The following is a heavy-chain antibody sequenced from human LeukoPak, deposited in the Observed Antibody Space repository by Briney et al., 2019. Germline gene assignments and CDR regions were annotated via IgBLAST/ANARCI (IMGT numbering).Heavy chain of an antibody. V-gene: IGHV3-30*04. J-gene: IGHJ4*02. Sequence: PGGSLRLSCAASGFTFSSYAMHWVRQAPGKGLEWVAVISYDGSNKYYADSVKGRFTISRDNSKNTLYLQMNSPRAEDTAVYYCADDRGYWGQGTLVTVSS. CDR1: GFTFSSYA. CDR3: ADDRGY. D-gene: IGHD3-22*01. CDR2: ISYDGSNK.